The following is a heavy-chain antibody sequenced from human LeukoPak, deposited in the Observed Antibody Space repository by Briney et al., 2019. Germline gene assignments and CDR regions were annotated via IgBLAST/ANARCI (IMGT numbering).Heavy chain of an antibody. J-gene: IGHJ4*02. CDR3: ATDPSTAGTTRFDY. CDR2: INPRRCSS. V-gene: IGHV1-2*02. Sequence: SVKVSCKHSGYTFTDLGLDIHWVVQPPGQGLEGMGWINPRRCSSQLAQKIQGRDTMTRETSISPAYMEPKWLTSDDTALYYIATDPSTAGTTRFDYWGQGTLVTVSS. CDR1: GYTFTDLGLD. D-gene: IGHD1-1*01.